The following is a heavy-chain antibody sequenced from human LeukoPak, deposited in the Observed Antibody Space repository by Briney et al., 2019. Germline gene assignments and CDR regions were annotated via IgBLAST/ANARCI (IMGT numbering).Heavy chain of an antibody. CDR1: GYTFLRYG. D-gene: IGHD1-26*01. CDR2: ISVYNGNT. Sequence: ASVKVSCKASGYTFLRYGINWVRQAPGQGLEWMGWISVYNGNTNYAQKLQGRVTMTTDTSTSTAYMELRSLRSDDTAVYYCARDIAYGVGANNFDYWGQGTLVTVSS. CDR3: ARDIAYGVGANNFDY. J-gene: IGHJ4*02. V-gene: IGHV1-18*01.